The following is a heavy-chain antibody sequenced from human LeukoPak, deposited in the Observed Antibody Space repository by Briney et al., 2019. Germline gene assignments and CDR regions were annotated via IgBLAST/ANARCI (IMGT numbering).Heavy chain of an antibody. V-gene: IGHV4-59*08. J-gene: IGHJ4*02. D-gene: IGHD3-9*01. CDR3: ARQGSYYDILTGYYSGGNFDY. CDR1: GGSISSYY. Sequence: SETLSLTCTVSGGSISSYYWSWIRQPPGKGLEWIGYIYYSGSTNYNPSLKSRVTISVNTSKNQFSLKLSSVTAADTAVYYCARQGSYYDILTGYYSGGNFDYWGQGTLVTVSS. CDR2: IYYSGST.